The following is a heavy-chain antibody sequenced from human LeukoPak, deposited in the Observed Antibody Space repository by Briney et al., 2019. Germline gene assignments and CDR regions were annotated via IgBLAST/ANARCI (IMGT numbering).Heavy chain of an antibody. CDR2: LSGSGGST. J-gene: IGHJ4*02. D-gene: IGHD3-10*01. Sequence: GGSLRLSCAASGFTFGSYAMSWVRQAPGKGLDWVSALSGSGGSTYYAGSVMGRFTTSRDNSKNTLYLEMNSLRGEDTAVYYCARGSSGSYYNSRFDYWGQGTLVTVSS. CDR1: GFTFGSYA. CDR3: ARGSSGSYYNSRFDY. V-gene: IGHV3-23*01.